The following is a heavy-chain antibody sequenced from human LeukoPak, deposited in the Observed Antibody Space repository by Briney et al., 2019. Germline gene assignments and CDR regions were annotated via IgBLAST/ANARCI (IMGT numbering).Heavy chain of an antibody. J-gene: IGHJ3*02. Sequence: GGSLRLSCAASGFTLSSYLMHWVRQAPGKGLVWVSRVNSDESTTTYADSVKGRFTISRDNAKNTLYLQMNSLRAEDTAVYYCVRGAVAGKWSVFDIWGQGTMVTVSS. CDR1: GFTLSSYL. CDR3: VRGAVAGKWSVFDI. CDR2: VNSDESTT. D-gene: IGHD6-19*01. V-gene: IGHV3-74*01.